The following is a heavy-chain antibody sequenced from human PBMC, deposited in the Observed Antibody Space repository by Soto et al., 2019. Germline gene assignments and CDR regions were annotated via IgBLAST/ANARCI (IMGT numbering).Heavy chain of an antibody. D-gene: IGHD2-21*02. CDR2: ISRSSSYI. V-gene: IGHV3-21*01. CDR3: ARYGGNSGYYYYGMDV. Sequence: WGSLRISCASSVFTFSSYSMNWVRQAPGKGLDWVSSISRSSSYIYYADSVKGRFTISGDNAKNSLYLQMNSLRAEDTAVYYCARYGGNSGYYYYGMDVWGQGTTVTVSS. CDR1: VFTFSSYS. J-gene: IGHJ6*01.